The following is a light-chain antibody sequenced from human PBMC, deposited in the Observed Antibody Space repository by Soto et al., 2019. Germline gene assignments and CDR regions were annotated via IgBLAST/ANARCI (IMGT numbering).Light chain of an antibody. Sequence: QSVLTQPPSASGSPGQSVTISCTGTSSDVGGYKYVSWYQQPPGKAPKLMIYEVSQRPSGVPDRFSGSKSGNTASLTVSGLQAEDEADYYCSSYAGSNDVMFGGGTKLTVL. CDR2: EVS. CDR3: SSYAGSNDVM. V-gene: IGLV2-8*01. CDR1: SSDVGGYKY. J-gene: IGLJ3*02.